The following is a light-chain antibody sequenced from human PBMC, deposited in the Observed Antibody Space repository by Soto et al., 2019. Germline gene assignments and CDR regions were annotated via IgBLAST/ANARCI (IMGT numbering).Light chain of an antibody. V-gene: IGLV2-14*01. Sequence: GRDPKLIIYEVSNRPSGVSNRFSGSKYDNTASLTISGLQAEDEAEYYCSSYSSTSTLGFGNGTKVTV. CDR3: SSYSSTSTLG. CDR2: EVS. J-gene: IGLJ1*01.